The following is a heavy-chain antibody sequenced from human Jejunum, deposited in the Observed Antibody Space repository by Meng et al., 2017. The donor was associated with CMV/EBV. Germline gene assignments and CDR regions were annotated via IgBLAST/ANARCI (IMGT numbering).Heavy chain of an antibody. CDR2: ISGNSNYL. D-gene: IGHD2-21*01. Sequence: SGFALSAWNMNWVRQAPGKGLEWVSSISGNSNYLYYADSLKGRFTISRDNAKNSLYLQMDSLRAEDTAVYYCAKDLYYGDPAAFPLLGQGTMVTVSS. J-gene: IGHJ3*01. CDR3: AKDLYYGDPAAFPL. CDR1: GFALSAWN. V-gene: IGHV3-21*01.